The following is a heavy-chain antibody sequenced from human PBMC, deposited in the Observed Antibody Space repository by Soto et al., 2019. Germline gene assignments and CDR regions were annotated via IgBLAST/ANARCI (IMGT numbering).Heavy chain of an antibody. V-gene: IGHV3-74*01. CDR1: GFTFSSYW. J-gene: IGHJ4*02. CDR3: TRGYDYVWGVY. Sequence: EVHLVESGGGLVQPGGSLRLSCAASGFTFSSYWMYWVRQVPGKGLVWVSRINSDGSSTSYADSVKGRFTISRDNAKNTLDLQMTSLRAEDTAVYYCTRGYDYVWGVYWGQGTLVTVSS. D-gene: IGHD3-16*01. CDR2: INSDGSST.